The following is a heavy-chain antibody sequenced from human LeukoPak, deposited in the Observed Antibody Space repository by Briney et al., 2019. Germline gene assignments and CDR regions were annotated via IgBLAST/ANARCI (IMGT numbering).Heavy chain of an antibody. CDR2: ISYDGSNK. CDR1: AFTFSSYA. V-gene: IGHV3-30-3*01. J-gene: IGHJ4*02. Sequence: PGGSLRLSCAASAFTFSSYAVHWVRQAPGKGLEWVAVISYDGSNKYYADSVKGRFTISRDNSKNTLYLQMNSLRAEDTAVYYCAKDRAIFGVVIGDFDYWGQGTLVTVSS. D-gene: IGHD3-3*01. CDR3: AKDRAIFGVVIGDFDY.